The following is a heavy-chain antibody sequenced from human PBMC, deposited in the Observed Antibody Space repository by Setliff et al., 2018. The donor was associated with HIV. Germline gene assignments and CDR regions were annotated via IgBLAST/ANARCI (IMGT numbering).Heavy chain of an antibody. CDR2: IYQTGTT. J-gene: IGHJ4*02. Sequence: SETLSLTCTVSGGYVSHSLYYWGWIRQPPGKGLEWIGSIYQTGTTYYNPSLKSRVTISVDTSQNQFSLRLSSVTAADTAVYYCARGSGRFCSGGRCSAFDYWGQGTLVTVSS. D-gene: IGHD2-15*01. V-gene: IGHV4-39*07. CDR1: GGYVSHSLYY. CDR3: ARGSGRFCSGGRCSAFDY.